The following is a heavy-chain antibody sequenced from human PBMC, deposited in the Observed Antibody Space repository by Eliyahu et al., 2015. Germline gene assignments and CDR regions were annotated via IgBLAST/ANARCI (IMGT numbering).Heavy chain of an antibody. Sequence: QVQLQQWGAGLLKPSXTLSLTCXVXGGSFSGXYWSWIRQPPGKGLEWIGEINHSGSTNYNPSLKSRVTISVDTSKNQFSLKLSSVTAADTAVYYCARGGYGHRRWGQGTLVTVSS. CDR2: INHSGST. J-gene: IGHJ4*02. CDR3: ARGGYGHRR. D-gene: IGHD5-18*01. V-gene: IGHV4-34*01. CDR1: GGSFSGXY.